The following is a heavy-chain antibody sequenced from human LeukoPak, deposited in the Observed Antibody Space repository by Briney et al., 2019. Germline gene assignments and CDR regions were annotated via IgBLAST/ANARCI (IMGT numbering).Heavy chain of an antibody. CDR1: GYTFTGYY. V-gene: IGHV1-2*04. J-gene: IGHJ6*02. CDR3: ARDRVAATPWAGMDV. CDR2: INPNSGGT. Sequence: ASVKVSCKASGYTFTGYYMHWVRQVPGQGLEWMGWINPNSGGTNYAQKFQGWVTMTRDTSISTAYMELSRLRSDDTAVYYCARDRVAATPWAGMDVWGQGTTVTVSS. D-gene: IGHD2-15*01.